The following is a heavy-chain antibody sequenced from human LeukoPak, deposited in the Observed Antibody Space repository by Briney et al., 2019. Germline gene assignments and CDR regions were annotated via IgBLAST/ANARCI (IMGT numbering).Heavy chain of an antibody. Sequence: PGGSLRLSCAASRFTFSSYGIHWVRQAPGKGLEWVTFIRHDGTNQHYGDSVKGRFTISRDNLKNTVFLQMNRVRAEDTAVYFCARSRNVRTFDYWGQGTLVAVSS. CDR3: ARSRNVRTFDY. J-gene: IGHJ4*02. CDR1: RFTFSSYG. V-gene: IGHV3-30*02. CDR2: IRHDGTNQ.